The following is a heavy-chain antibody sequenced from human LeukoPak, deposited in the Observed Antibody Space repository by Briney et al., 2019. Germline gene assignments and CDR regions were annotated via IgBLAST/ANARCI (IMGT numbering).Heavy chain of an antibody. CDR1: GVTFSSYS. CDR3: AKSPYYDSSGYYWFDP. CDR2: ISGSGGST. J-gene: IGHJ5*02. V-gene: IGHV3-23*01. D-gene: IGHD3-22*01. Sequence: GGSLRLSCAASGVTFSSYSMNWVRQAPGKGLEWVSAISGSGGSTYYADSVKGRFTISRDNSKNTLYLQMNSLRAEDTAVYYCAKSPYYDSSGYYWFDPWGQGTLVTVSS.